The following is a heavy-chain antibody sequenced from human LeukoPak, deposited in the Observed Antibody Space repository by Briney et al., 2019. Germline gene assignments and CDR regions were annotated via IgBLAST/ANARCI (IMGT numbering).Heavy chain of an antibody. J-gene: IGHJ4*02. CDR2: INPNSGGT. Sequence: ASVKVSCKASGYTFTGYYMHWVRQAPEQGLEWMGWINPNSGGTNYAQKFQGRVTMTRDTSISTAYMELSRLRSDDTAVYYCARSQDIVVVPAVPAYYWGQGTLVTVSS. CDR1: GYTFTGYY. CDR3: ARSQDIVVVPAVPAYY. D-gene: IGHD2-2*01. V-gene: IGHV1-2*02.